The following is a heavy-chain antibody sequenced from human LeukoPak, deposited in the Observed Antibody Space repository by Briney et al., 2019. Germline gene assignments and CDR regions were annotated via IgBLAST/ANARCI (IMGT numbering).Heavy chain of an antibody. CDR1: GFTFDDYA. V-gene: IGHV3-43*02. Sequence: GGSLRLSCAASGFTFDDYAMHWVRQAPGKGLEWVSLISGDGGSTYYADSVKGRFTISRDNSKNSLYLQMNSLRTEDTALYYCAKPLPKYSSSWLDYYYYGMDVWGQGTTVTVSS. J-gene: IGHJ6*02. D-gene: IGHD6-13*01. CDR3: AKPLPKYSSSWLDYYYYGMDV. CDR2: ISGDGGST.